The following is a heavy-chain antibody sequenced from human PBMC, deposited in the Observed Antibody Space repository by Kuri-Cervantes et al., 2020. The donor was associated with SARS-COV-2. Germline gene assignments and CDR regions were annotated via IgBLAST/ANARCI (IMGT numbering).Heavy chain of an antibody. CDR2: IRYDGSNK. J-gene: IGHJ4*02. D-gene: IGHD2-15*01. Sequence: LSLTCAASGFTFSSYGMHWVRQAPGKGLEWVAFIRYDGSNKYYADSVKGRFTISRDNAKNSLYLQMNSLRAEDTAVYYCARDQVVVAGRYSDYWGQGTLVTVSS. CDR3: ARDQVVVAGRYSDY. V-gene: IGHV3-30*02. CDR1: GFTFSSYG.